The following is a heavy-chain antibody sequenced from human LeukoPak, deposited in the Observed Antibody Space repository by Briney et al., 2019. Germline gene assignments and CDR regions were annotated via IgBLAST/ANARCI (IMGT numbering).Heavy chain of an antibody. CDR2: AYFSSMWSK. CDR3: ARRQYCGYEGYFDD. Sequence: SQTLSPTCAISGDSVSSNSASWNWFRQSPSRGLEWLGRAYFSSMWSKDYAESVKSRISISPDTSKNQVSLQLDSGTPEDTAVYYCARRQYCGYEGYFDDWSQGTLLTVSS. D-gene: IGHD5-12*01. V-gene: IGHV6-1*01. CDR1: GDSVSSNSAS. J-gene: IGHJ4*02.